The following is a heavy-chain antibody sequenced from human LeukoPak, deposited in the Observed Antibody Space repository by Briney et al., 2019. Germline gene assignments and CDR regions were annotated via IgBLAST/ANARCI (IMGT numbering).Heavy chain of an antibody. CDR1: GFTFSSYG. V-gene: IGHV3-48*01. CDR2: ITSSSSTI. J-gene: IGHJ3*02. CDR3: ARDHHRRLYDSQARDVFDI. D-gene: IGHD3-22*01. Sequence: GGSLRLSCAASGFTFSSYGMHWVRQAPGKGLEWVSYITSSSSTIHYADSVKGRFTISRDNAKNSLYLQMHSLRAEDTAVYYCARDHHRRLYDSQARDVFDIWGQGTMVTVSS.